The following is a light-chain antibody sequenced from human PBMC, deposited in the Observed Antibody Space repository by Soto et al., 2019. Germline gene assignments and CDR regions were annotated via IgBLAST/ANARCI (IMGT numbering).Light chain of an antibody. CDR3: TSYAGGNIV. V-gene: IGLV2-8*01. CDR1: SSDVGGYNY. J-gene: IGLJ1*01. Sequence: QSALTQPPSASGSPGQSVTISCTGTSSDVGGYNYVSWYQQNPGKVPILMIYEVNKRPSGVPDRVSGSKSGNTASLTVSGLQDEDEAYYYCTSYAGGNIVFGTGTKLTVL. CDR2: EVN.